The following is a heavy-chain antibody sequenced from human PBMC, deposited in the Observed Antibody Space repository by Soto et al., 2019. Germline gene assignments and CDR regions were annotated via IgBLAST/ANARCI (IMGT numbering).Heavy chain of an antibody. CDR3: AKSRDLEYFQH. D-gene: IGHD2-21*02. J-gene: IGHJ1*01. Sequence: GGSLRLSCAASGFTFSRYSMNWVRQAPGKGLEWVSAISGSGGSTYYADSVKGRFTISRDNSKNTLYLQMNSLRAEDTAVYYCAKSRDLEYFQHWGQGTLVTVSS. CDR2: ISGSGGST. CDR1: GFTFSRYS. V-gene: IGHV3-23*01.